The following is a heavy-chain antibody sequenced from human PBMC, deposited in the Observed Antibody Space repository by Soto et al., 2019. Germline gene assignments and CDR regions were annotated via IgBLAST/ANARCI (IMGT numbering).Heavy chain of an antibody. CDR1: AFTFSSYA. D-gene: IGHD6-13*01. CDR3: ARDRGYSCSWYDNYYYYGMDV. J-gene: IGHJ6*02. V-gene: IGHV3-33*01. Sequence: GRSLRLSCAASAFTFSSYAMHWVRHAPGKGLEWVAVIWYDGSNKYYADPVKGRFTISRDDSKNTLYLQMNSLRAEDTAVYYCARDRGYSCSWYDNYYYYGMDVWGQGTMVTVSS. CDR2: IWYDGSNK.